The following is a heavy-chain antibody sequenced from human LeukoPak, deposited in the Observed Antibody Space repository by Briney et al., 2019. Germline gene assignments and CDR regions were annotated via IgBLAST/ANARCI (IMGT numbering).Heavy chain of an antibody. CDR1: GFTFSSYW. CDR3: ARGSLLELPPAWFDP. Sequence: GGSLRLSCAASGFTFSSYWMHWVRQAPGKGLVWVSRINSDGSSTSYADSVKGRFTISRDNAKNTLYLQMNSLRAEDTAVYYCARGSLLELPPAWFDPWGQGTLVTASS. D-gene: IGHD1-14*01. V-gene: IGHV3-74*01. J-gene: IGHJ5*02. CDR2: INSDGSST.